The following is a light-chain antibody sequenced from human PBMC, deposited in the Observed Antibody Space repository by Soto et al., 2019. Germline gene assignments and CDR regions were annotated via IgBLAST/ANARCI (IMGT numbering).Light chain of an antibody. Sequence: LSLSPGERATLSCRASQSVSSSYLAWYQQKPGQAPRLLIYGASSRATGIPDRFSGSGSGTDFTLTISRLEPEDFAVYYCQQYGSSPQTFGQGTKVDIK. CDR3: QQYGSSPQT. CDR1: QSVSSSY. J-gene: IGKJ1*01. CDR2: GAS. V-gene: IGKV3-20*01.